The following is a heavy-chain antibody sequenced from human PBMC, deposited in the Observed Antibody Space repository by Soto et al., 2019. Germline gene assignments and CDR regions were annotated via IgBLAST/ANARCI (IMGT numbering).Heavy chain of an antibody. V-gene: IGHV3-30-3*02. CDR1: GFIFSSYA. Sequence: QVQLVESGGGVVQPGRSLRLSCAASGFIFSSYAMHWVRQAPGKGLEWVAVISYDGSNKYYADSVKGRLTISRDNSKNTLYLQMNSLRAEDTAVYYCAKELQRSFDYWGQGSLVTVSS. CDR2: ISYDGSNK. D-gene: IGHD2-21*02. CDR3: AKELQRSFDY. J-gene: IGHJ4*02.